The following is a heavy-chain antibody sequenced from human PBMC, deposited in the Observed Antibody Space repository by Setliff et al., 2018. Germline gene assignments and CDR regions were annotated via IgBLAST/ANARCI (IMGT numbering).Heavy chain of an antibody. J-gene: IGHJ6*02. D-gene: IGHD5-12*01. CDR1: GGSIINSYY. Sequence: SETLSLTCTVSGGSIINSYYWSWIRQPAGKGLEWIGRISTSGRTNYNPSLKSRVTVSLDTSKNQFSLKLTSVTAADTAVYYCARDQWVRSPPLYFSYSMDVWGQGTTVTVSS. V-gene: IGHV4-4*07. CDR3: ARDQWVRSPPLYFSYSMDV. CDR2: ISTSGRT.